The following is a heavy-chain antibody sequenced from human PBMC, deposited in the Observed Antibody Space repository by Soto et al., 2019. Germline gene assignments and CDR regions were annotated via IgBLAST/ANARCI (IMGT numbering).Heavy chain of an antibody. CDR1: GFTFGDYA. Sequence: GGSLRLSCTASGFTFGDYAMSWVRQAPGKGLEWVGFIRSKAYGGTTEYAASVKGRFTISRDDSKSIAYLQMNSLKTEDTAVYYCTRVGSSSWYVWLANYYYCYGMDVWGQGTTVTVSS. CDR2: IRSKAYGGTT. V-gene: IGHV3-49*04. CDR3: TRVGSSSWYVWLANYYYCYGMDV. J-gene: IGHJ6*02. D-gene: IGHD6-13*01.